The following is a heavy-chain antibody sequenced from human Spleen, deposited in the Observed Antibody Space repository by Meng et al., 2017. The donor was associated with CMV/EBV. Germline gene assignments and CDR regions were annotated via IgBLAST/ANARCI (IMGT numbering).Heavy chain of an antibody. V-gene: IGHV4-39*01. D-gene: IGHD2-2*01. CDR2: IYYSGST. CDR3: ARHTFGGPRGSSTSCFKP. Sequence: ISSSSYYWGWIRQPPGKGLEWIGSIYYSGSTYYNPSLKSRVTISVDTSKNQFSLKLSSVTAADTAVYYCARHTFGGPRGSSTSCFKPWGQGTLVTVSS. CDR1: ISSSSYY. J-gene: IGHJ5*02.